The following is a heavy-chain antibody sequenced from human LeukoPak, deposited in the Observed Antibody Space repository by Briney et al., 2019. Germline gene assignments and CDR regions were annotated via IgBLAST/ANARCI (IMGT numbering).Heavy chain of an antibody. CDR2: ISYTGST. D-gene: IGHD5-12*01. J-gene: IGHJ4*02. CDR3: ARHVRGYIGYDPSPFDY. V-gene: IGHV4-39*01. Sequence: SETLSLTCTVSGGSIISSSYYWGWIRQPPGKGLEWIGSISYTGSTDYNPSLKSRVTISVDTSKNQFSLRLTSVTAADTALYYCARHVRGYIGYDPSPFDYWGQGTLVTVSS. CDR1: GGSIISSSYY.